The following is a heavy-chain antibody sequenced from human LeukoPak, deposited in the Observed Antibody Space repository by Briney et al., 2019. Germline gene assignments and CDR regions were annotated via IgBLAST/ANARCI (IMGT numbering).Heavy chain of an antibody. D-gene: IGHD6-13*01. CDR3: ARDPSPPYSSSWYYFDY. Sequence: SVKVSCKASGGTFSSYAISWVRQAPGQGLEWMGGIIPIFGTANYAQKFQGRVTITADESTSTAYMELSSLRSEDTAVYYCARDPSPPYSSSWYYFDYWGQGTLVTVSS. V-gene: IGHV1-69*13. J-gene: IGHJ4*02. CDR2: IIPIFGTA. CDR1: GGTFSSYA.